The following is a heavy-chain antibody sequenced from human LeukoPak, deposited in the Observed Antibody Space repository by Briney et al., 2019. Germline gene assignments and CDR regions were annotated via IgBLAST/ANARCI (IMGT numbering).Heavy chain of an antibody. D-gene: IGHD3-22*01. V-gene: IGHV4-38-2*02. J-gene: IGHJ4*02. CDR1: GYSISSGYY. CDR3: ARHRQKYYYDSSGYYYLRGYYYFDY. Sequence: PSETLSLTCTVPGYSISSGYYWGCIRQPPGKGLEWIGSIYHSGSTYYNPSLKSRVTISVDTSKNQFSLKLSSVTAADTAVYYCARHRQKYYYDSSGYYYLRGYYYFDYWGQGTLVTVSS. CDR2: IYHSGST.